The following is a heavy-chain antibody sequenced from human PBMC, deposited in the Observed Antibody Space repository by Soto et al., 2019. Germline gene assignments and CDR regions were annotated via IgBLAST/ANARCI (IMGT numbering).Heavy chain of an antibody. V-gene: IGHV4-31*03. Sequence: SETLSLPCTVSGGSISSGDYYWSWIRQHPGKGLEWIAYIYYTGSTFYNPSLQSRLTISVDTSKNHFSLRLSSVTAADTAVYYCARDRTGGGYLDYWGHGTLVTVSS. CDR3: ARDRTGGGYLDY. CDR2: IYYTGST. CDR1: GGSISSGDYY. D-gene: IGHD3-22*01. J-gene: IGHJ4*01.